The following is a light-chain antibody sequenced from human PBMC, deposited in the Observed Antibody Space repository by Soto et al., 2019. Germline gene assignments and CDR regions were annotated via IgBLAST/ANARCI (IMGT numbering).Light chain of an antibody. J-gene: IGKJ5*01. V-gene: IGKV3-20*01. CDR2: AAS. CDR1: QSISTNY. CDR3: QQYGRT. Sequence: EVVLTQSPGTLSLYPGERATLSCRASQSISTNYLAWYQQKPGQAPKLLIYAASSRLTGIPDRFSGSGSGTDFTLTISRLEPEDFALYYCQQYGRTFGQGTRLEIK.